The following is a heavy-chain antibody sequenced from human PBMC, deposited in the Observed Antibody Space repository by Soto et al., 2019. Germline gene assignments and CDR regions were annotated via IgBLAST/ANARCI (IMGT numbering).Heavy chain of an antibody. CDR1: GFTFNNYG. J-gene: IGHJ5*02. CDR2: ISHDGSSK. V-gene: IGHV3-30*18. CDR3: GKGCGRGYYLCGS. D-gene: IGHD2-8*01. Sequence: QVQLVESGGGVVQPGRSLRLSCTASGFTFNNYGIHWVRQAPGKGLEWVAVISHDGSSKYYADSVKGRFTISRDNSKNTVYLQMNSLRTEDTALYYCGKGCGRGYYLCGSCGQGTLVTVSS.